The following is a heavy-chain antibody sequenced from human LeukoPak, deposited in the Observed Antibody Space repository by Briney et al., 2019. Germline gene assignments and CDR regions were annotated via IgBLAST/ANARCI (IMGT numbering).Heavy chain of an antibody. V-gene: IGHV3-7*01. CDR2: IKQDGSEK. CDR1: GFTFSSYW. D-gene: IGHD3-9*01. J-gene: IGHJ4*02. CDR3: ARATTYYDILTGSRMYYFDY. Sequence: PGGSLRLSCAASGFTFSSYWMSWVRQAPGEGLEWVANIKQDGSEKYYVDSVKGRFTISRDNAKNSLYLQMNSLRAEDTAVYYCARATTYYDILTGSRMYYFDYWGQGTLVTVSS.